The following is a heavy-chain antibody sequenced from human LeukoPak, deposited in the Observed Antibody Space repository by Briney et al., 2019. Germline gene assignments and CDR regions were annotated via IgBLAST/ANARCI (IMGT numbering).Heavy chain of an antibody. CDR2: IIPIFGTA. J-gene: IGHJ4*02. V-gene: IGHV1-69*05. D-gene: IGHD3-3*01. CDR3: ARGSPDDFWSGRFDY. CDR1: EATFSSYA. Sequence: ASVKVSCKASEATFSSYAITWVGRAPGQGLEWLGGIIPIFGTANYAQKFQGRVTITTDESTSTAYMELSSLRSEDTAVYYCARGSPDDFWSGRFDYWGQGTLVTVSS.